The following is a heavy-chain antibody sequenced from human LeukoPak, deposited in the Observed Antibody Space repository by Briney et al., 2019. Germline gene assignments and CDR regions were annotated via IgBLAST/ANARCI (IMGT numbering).Heavy chain of an antibody. V-gene: IGHV1-2*02. CDR3: ARAYGNYYYYHMDV. J-gene: IGHJ6*03. CDR2: INPNSGGT. D-gene: IGHD4-17*01. CDR1: GYTFTGYY. Sequence: GASVKVSCKASGYTFTGYYMHWVRQAPGQGLEWMGWINPNSGGTNYAQKFQGRVTMTRDTSISTAYMELSRLRSDDTAVYYCARAYGNYYYYHMDVWGKGTTVTISS.